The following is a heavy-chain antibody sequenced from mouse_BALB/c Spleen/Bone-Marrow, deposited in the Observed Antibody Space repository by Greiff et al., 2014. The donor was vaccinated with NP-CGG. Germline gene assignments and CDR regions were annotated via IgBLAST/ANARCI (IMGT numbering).Heavy chain of an antibody. CDR2: IDPANGNT. D-gene: IGHD5-5*01. CDR1: GFNIKDTY. CDR3: SRGYYDYLFALDY. Sequence: VQLKESGGELVKPGASVKLSCTASGFNIKDTYIYWVKQRPEQGLEWVGRIDPANGNTKYDPKFQGKATIAADASSNTAYLQLSSLTSEDTAVYYCSRGYYDYLFALDYWGHGTSVTVSS. V-gene: IGHV14-3*02. J-gene: IGHJ4*01.